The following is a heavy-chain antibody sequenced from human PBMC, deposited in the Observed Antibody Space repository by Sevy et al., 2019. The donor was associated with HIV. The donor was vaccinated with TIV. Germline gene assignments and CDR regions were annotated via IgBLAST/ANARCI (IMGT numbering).Heavy chain of an antibody. J-gene: IGHJ4*02. CDR3: ARDRPVSGSYYFFDY. CDR2: ITPIFGTA. D-gene: IGHD1-26*01. Sequence: ASVKVSCKASGGTFSSYAISWVRQAPGQGLEWMGGITPIFGTANYAQKFQGRVTITADKSTSTAYMELSSLGSEDTAVYYCARDRPVSGSYYFFDYWGQGTLVTVSS. V-gene: IGHV1-69*06. CDR1: GGTFSSYA.